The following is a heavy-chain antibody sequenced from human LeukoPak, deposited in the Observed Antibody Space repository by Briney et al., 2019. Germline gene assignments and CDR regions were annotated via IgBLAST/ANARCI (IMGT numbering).Heavy chain of an antibody. D-gene: IGHD3-10*01. CDR2: INPSGGST. J-gene: IGHJ5*02. V-gene: IGHV1-46*01. Sequence: GASVKVSCKASGYTFTSYYMHWVRQAPGQGLEWMGIINPSGGSTSYAQKFQGRVTMTRDMSTSTVYMELSSLRSEDTAVYYCTREGSGMGWFDPWGQGTLVTVSS. CDR3: TREGSGMGWFDP. CDR1: GYTFTSYY.